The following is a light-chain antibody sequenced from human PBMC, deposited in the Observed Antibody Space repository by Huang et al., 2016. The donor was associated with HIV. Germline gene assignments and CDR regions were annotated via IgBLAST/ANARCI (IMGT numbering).Light chain of an antibody. J-gene: IGKJ5*01. V-gene: IGKV1-33*01. Sequence: DIQMTQSPSSLSASVGDRVTITCQASQDIGNYLNWYQQKPGKAPKRLMSDASSLKTGVPSRFSGSGSGTDFSFTISSLQPDDIATYYCQQYADLPPTFGQGTRLDMK. CDR3: QQYADLPPT. CDR2: DAS. CDR1: QDIGNY.